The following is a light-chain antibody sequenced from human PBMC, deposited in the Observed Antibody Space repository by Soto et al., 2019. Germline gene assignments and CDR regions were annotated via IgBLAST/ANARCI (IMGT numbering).Light chain of an antibody. V-gene: IGKV1-39*01. Sequence: DVQMTQSPSSLSASIGDRVTITCRASPNVGKYLNWYQQTPGKAPNVLIHAASTLRSGVPLRFSGSCSGTEFTLTISSLQPEDSGTYYCQQIYVTPLTFGGGTRLEV. CDR2: AAS. CDR3: QQIYVTPLT. J-gene: IGKJ4*01. CDR1: PNVGKY.